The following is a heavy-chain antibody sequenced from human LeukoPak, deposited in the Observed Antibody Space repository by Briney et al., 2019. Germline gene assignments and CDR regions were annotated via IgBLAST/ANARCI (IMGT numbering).Heavy chain of an antibody. V-gene: IGHV3-53*01. J-gene: IGHJ4*02. Sequence: GGSLRLSCAASGFTVSSNYMSWVRQAPGKGLEWDSVIYRDGSTYYADSVKGRFTISRDNSKNTLYLQMNSLRAEDTAVYYCARDTYGKNYFDYWGRGTLVTVSS. D-gene: IGHD3-10*01. CDR1: GFTVSSNY. CDR3: ARDTYGKNYFDY. CDR2: IYRDGST.